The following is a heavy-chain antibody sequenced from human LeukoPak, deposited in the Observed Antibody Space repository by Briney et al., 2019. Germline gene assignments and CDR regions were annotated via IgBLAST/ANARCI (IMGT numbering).Heavy chain of an antibody. D-gene: IGHD3-10*01. V-gene: IGHV1-69*05. CDR3: ARDEGSATASLFDY. CDR2: IIPIFGTA. CDR1: GGTFSSYA. J-gene: IGHJ4*02. Sequence: SVKVSCKASGGTFSSYAISWVRQAPGQGLEWMGGIIPIFGTANYAQKLQGRVTMTTDTSTSTAYMELRSLRSDDTAVYYCARDEGSATASLFDYWGQGALVTVSS.